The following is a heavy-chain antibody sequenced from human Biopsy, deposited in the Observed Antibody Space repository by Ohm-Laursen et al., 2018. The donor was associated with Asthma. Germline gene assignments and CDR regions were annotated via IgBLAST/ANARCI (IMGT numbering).Heavy chain of an antibody. D-gene: IGHD3-22*01. CDR3: AKSADYYDSTDYLDF. J-gene: IGHJ4*01. CDR2: ISWNSGNI. V-gene: IGHV3-9*01. Sequence: SLRLSCTASGFSFADCAMHWVRQAPGKGLEWVSSISWNSGNIDYADSVKGRFTISRDNAKNSLYLQMQSLRPEDTAFYYCAKSADYYDSTDYLDFWGRGTLVTVSS. CDR1: GFSFADCA.